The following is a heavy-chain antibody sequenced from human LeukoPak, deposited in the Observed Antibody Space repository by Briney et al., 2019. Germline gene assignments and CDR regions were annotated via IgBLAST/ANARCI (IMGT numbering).Heavy chain of an antibody. J-gene: IGHJ4*02. CDR2: INGDGRNI. CDR3: ARDIVRSRFDY. D-gene: IGHD3-10*01. V-gene: IGHV3-74*01. CDR1: GFTFSSYW. Sequence: GGSLRLSCVASGFTFSSYWMHWVRQDPRKGLVWVSRINGDGRNINYADSVRGRFTISRDNAKNSLYLQMNSLRAEDTAVYYCARDIVRSRFDYWGQGTLVTVSS.